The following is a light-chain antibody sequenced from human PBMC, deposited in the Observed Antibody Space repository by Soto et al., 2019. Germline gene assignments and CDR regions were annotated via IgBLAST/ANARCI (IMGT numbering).Light chain of an antibody. CDR1: QSIRIY. V-gene: IGKV1-39*01. CDR3: LQTYSTPWT. J-gene: IGKJ1*01. CDR2: AAS. Sequence: DIQMTQSPSSLSAFVGDRVTITCRASQSIRIYLNWYQQKPGKAPNLLIYAASSWQSGVPSRFSVSGSGTSFTLTSSSLQPEDFASYYCLQTYSTPWTFGQGTKVEIK.